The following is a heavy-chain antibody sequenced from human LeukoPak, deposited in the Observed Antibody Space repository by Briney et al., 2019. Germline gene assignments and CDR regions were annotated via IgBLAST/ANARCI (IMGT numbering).Heavy chain of an antibody. D-gene: IGHD2-8*01. Sequence: ASVKVSCKASGYTFTSYYMHWVRQAPGQGLEWMGIINPSGGSTSYAQKFQGGVTMTRDTSTSTVYMELSSLRSEDTAVYYSARDLMVYAIPSWFDPWGQGTLVTVSS. CDR2: INPSGGST. CDR3: ARDLMVYAIPSWFDP. J-gene: IGHJ5*02. CDR1: GYTFTSYY. V-gene: IGHV1-46*01.